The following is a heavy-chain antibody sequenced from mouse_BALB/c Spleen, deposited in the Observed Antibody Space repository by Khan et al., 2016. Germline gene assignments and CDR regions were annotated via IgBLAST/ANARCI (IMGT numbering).Heavy chain of an antibody. CDR1: GFTFSSYG. J-gene: IGHJ2*01. D-gene: IGHD1-2*01. Sequence: EVELVESGGGLVQPGGSLKLSCAASGFTFSSYGMSWVRQTPDKRLALVATLNSNGGSTYSPDSVKGRFTISRDNAKNTLYLQMSSLKSEDTAMYYCARMARTINWGQGTTLTVSS. CDR2: LNSNGGST. V-gene: IGHV5-6-3*01. CDR3: ARMARTIN.